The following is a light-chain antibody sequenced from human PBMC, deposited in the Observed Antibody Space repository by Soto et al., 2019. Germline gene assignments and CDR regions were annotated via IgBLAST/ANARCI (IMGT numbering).Light chain of an antibody. CDR2: DVS. CDR1: GSDVGGYRY. J-gene: IGLJ1*01. Sequence: QSVLTQPASVSGSPGQSIAISCTGTGSDVGGYRYVSWYQQHPGKAPKLIIYDVSNRPSGVSDRFSGSQSGNTASLTISGLQSEDEADYYCDSYTSSSSYVFGTGTKLTVL. V-gene: IGLV2-14*01. CDR3: DSYTSSSSYV.